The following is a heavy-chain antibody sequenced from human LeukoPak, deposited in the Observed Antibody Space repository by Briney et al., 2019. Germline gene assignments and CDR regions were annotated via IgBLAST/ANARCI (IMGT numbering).Heavy chain of an antibody. Sequence: PGGSLRLSCAASGFTFSSYWMSWVRQAPGKELEWVANIKQDGSEKSYVDSVKGRFTISRDNTKNSLYLQMNSLRAEDTAVYYCARGQTTMTNWGQGTLVTVSS. D-gene: IGHD4-17*01. CDR1: GFTFSSYW. J-gene: IGHJ4*02. V-gene: IGHV3-7*03. CDR2: IKQDGSEK. CDR3: ARGQTTMTN.